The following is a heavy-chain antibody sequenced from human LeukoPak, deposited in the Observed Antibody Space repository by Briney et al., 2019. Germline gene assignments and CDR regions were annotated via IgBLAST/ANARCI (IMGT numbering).Heavy chain of an antibody. Sequence: SETLSLTCAVSGGSISSDNWWSWVRQPPGKGLQWIGEISHSGITNNNPSLKSRVTFSVDKSKNQFSLSLNSVTAADTAVYYCARVSFDSSGYYRNYYYYYMDVWSKGTTVTVSS. CDR2: ISHSGIT. V-gene: IGHV4-4*02. J-gene: IGHJ6*03. CDR1: GGSISSDNW. CDR3: ARVSFDSSGYYRNYYYYYMDV. D-gene: IGHD3-22*01.